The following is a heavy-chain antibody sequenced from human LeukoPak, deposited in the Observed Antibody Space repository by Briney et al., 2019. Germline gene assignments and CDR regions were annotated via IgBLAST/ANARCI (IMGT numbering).Heavy chain of an antibody. CDR3: ARGRYSSSWYPVWFDP. Sequence: SETLSLTCAVYGGSFSGYYWSWIRQPPGKGLEWIGEINHSGSTNYNPSLKSRVTISVDTSKNQFSLKLSSVTAADTAVYYCARGRYSSSWYPVWFDPWGQGTLVTVSS. J-gene: IGHJ5*02. D-gene: IGHD6-13*01. CDR2: INHSGST. V-gene: IGHV4-34*01. CDR1: GGSFSGYY.